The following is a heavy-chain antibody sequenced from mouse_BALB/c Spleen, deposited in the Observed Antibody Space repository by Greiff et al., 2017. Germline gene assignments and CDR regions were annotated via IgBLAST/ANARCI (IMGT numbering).Heavy chain of an antibody. CDR2: IYPSDSYT. Sequence: VQLQQPGAELVRPGASVKLSCKASGYTFTSYWINWVKQRPGQGLEWIGNIYPSDSYTNYNQKFKDKATLTVDKSSSTAYMQLSSPTSEDSAVYYCTRYTLRRAMDYWGQGTSVTVSS. D-gene: IGHD1-2*01. V-gene: IGHV1-69*02. J-gene: IGHJ4*01. CDR1: GYTFTSYW. CDR3: TRYTLRRAMDY.